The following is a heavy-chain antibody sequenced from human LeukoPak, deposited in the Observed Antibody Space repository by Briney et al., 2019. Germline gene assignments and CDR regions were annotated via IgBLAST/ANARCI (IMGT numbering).Heavy chain of an antibody. V-gene: IGHV1-46*01. Sequence: EASVKVSCKASGDTFTSHYLHWVRQAPGQGLEWMGIINPSGGSTSYAQKFQGRVTMTRDTSTSTVYMELSSLRSEDTAVYYCAREWQGSGSYYDLYWFDPWGQGTLVTVSS. CDR2: INPSGGST. CDR3: AREWQGSGSYYDLYWFDP. J-gene: IGHJ5*02. D-gene: IGHD3-3*01. CDR1: GDTFTSHY.